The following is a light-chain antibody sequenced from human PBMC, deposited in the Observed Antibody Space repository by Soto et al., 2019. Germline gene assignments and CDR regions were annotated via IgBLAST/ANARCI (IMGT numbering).Light chain of an antibody. J-gene: IGLJ2*01. CDR3: QSYDSSLSVV. CDR1: SSNIGAGYD. CDR2: GNS. V-gene: IGLV1-40*01. Sequence: QSVLTQPPSVSGAPGQRVTISCTGSSSNIGAGYDVHWYQQLPGTAPKLLIYGNSNRLSGVPDRFSGSKSGTSASLAITGLQAEDEADYYCQSYDSSLSVVFRGGTKLTVL.